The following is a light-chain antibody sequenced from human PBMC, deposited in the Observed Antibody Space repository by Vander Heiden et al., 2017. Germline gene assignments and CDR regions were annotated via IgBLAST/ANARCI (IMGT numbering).Light chain of an antibody. CDR2: SPN. Sequence: LIYSPNTRSSGVPDRFSGSTLGTTAALTITGAQAEDDSDEYCELSMDSGIVVFGGGTKLTVL. J-gene: IGLJ3*02. CDR3: ELSMDSGIVV. V-gene: IGLV8-61*01.